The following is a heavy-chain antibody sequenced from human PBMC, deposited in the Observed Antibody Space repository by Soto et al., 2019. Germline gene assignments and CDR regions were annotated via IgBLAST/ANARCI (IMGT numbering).Heavy chain of an antibody. Sequence: EVQLVESGGGLVQPGRSLRLSCAASGFTFDDYAMHWVRQAPGKGLEWVSGISWNSGSIGYADSVKGRFTISRDNAKNSLYLQMNSLRAEDTALYYCAKDSLYDSSGYGSFDYWGQGTLVTVSS. V-gene: IGHV3-9*01. CDR2: ISWNSGSI. CDR1: GFTFDDYA. CDR3: AKDSLYDSSGYGSFDY. J-gene: IGHJ4*02. D-gene: IGHD3-22*01.